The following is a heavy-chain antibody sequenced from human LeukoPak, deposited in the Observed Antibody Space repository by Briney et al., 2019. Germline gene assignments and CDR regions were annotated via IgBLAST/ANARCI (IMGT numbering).Heavy chain of an antibody. CDR1: GGSISSGSYY. Sequence: SQTLSPTCTVSGGSISSGSYYWSWIRQPAGKGLEWIGRIYTSGSTNYNPSLKSRVTISVDTSKNQFSLKLSSVTAADTAVYYCARTYSGSYYFDYWGQGTLVTVSS. D-gene: IGHD1-26*01. J-gene: IGHJ4*02. CDR2: IYTSGST. V-gene: IGHV4-61*02. CDR3: ARTYSGSYYFDY.